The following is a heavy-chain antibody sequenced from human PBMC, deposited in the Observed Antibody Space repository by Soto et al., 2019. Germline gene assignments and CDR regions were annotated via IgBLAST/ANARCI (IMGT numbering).Heavy chain of an antibody. CDR2: IIPIFGTA. Sequence: QVQLVQSGAEVKKPGSSVKVSCKASGGTFSSYAISWVRQAPGQGLEWMGGIIPIFGTANYAQKFQGRVTITADKSTSTAYMQLSRLRSEDTAVYYCARTSPRITPLDYWGQGTLVTVSS. CDR1: GGTFSSYA. D-gene: IGHD3-16*01. J-gene: IGHJ4*02. V-gene: IGHV1-69*06. CDR3: ARTSPRITPLDY.